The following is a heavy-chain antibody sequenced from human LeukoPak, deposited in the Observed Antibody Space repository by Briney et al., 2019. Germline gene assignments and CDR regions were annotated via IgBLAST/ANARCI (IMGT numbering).Heavy chain of an antibody. D-gene: IGHD2-2*02. V-gene: IGHV4-59*01. CDR2: IYYSGST. J-gene: IGHJ5*02. CDR1: GGSISSYY. CDR3: ARLYQPLLYGSFLP. Sequence: SETLSLTCTVSGGSISSYYWSWIRQPPGKGLEWIGYIYYSGSTNYNPSLKSRVTISVDTSKNQFSLKLSSVTAADTAVYYCARLYQPLLYGSFLPWGQGTLVTVSS.